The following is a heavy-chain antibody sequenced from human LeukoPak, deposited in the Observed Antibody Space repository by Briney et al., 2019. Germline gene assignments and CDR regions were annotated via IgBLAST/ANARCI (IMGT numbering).Heavy chain of an antibody. V-gene: IGHV3-11*01. CDR1: GFTFSDYY. CDR3: ARDLPDSSSWYYGNLYY. Sequence: GGSLRLSCAASGFTFSDYYMSWIRQAPGKGLEWVSYISSSGSTIYYADSVKGRFTISRDNAKNSLYLQMNSLRAEDTAVYYCARDLPDSSSWYYGNLYYWGQGTLVTVSS. CDR2: ISSSGSTI. D-gene: IGHD6-13*01. J-gene: IGHJ4*02.